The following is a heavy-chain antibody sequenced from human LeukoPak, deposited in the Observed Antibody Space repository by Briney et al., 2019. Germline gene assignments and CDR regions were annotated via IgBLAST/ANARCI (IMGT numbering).Heavy chain of an antibody. V-gene: IGHV1-2*02. D-gene: IGHD4-17*01. CDR2: INSNSGVT. Sequence: ASVKVSCKASGYTFTVYYMHWVRQAPGQGLEWMGWINSNSGVTNSAQQFQGRVTMTRDTSISTAYMELSRLRSDDTAVYYCARDYGDYEFDIWGQGTMVTVSS. CDR1: GYTFTVYY. J-gene: IGHJ3*02. CDR3: ARDYGDYEFDI.